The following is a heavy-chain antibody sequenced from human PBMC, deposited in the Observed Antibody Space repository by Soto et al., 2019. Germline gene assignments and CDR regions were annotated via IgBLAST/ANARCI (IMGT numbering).Heavy chain of an antibody. D-gene: IGHD3-10*01. CDR3: ARVWGGAFDI. J-gene: IGHJ3*02. Sequence: SETLSLTCTVSGGSISSYYWSCIRQPPGKGLEWIGYIYYSGSTNYNPSLKSRVTISVDTSKNQFSLKLSSVTAADTAVYYCARVWGGAFDIWGQGTMVTV. CDR2: IYYSGST. V-gene: IGHV4-59*01. CDR1: GGSISSYY.